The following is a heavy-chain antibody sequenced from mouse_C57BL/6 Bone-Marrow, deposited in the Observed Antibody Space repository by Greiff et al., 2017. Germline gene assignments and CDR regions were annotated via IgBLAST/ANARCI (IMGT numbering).Heavy chain of an antibody. J-gene: IGHJ1*03. CDR1: GYTFTDYN. CDR2: INPNNGGT. Sequence: DVKLQESGPELVKPGASVKIPCKASGYTFTDYNMDWVKQSHGKSLEWIGDINPNNGGTIYNQKFKGKATLTVDKSSSTAYMELRSLTSEDTAVYYCARSWDWYFDVWGTGTTVTVSS. V-gene: IGHV1-18*01. CDR3: ARSWDWYFDV.